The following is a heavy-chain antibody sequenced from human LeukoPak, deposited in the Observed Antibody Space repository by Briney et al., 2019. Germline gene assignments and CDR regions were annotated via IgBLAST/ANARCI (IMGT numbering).Heavy chain of an antibody. Sequence: SETLSLTCTVSGDSINSGGYYWSWIRQPPGKGLEWIGYIYHSGSTYYNPSLKSRVTISVDRSKNQFSLKLSSVTAADTAVYYCARVLPAAIPFQHWGQGTLVTVSS. CDR1: GDSINSGGYY. V-gene: IGHV4-30-2*01. CDR2: IYHSGST. CDR3: ARVLPAAIPFQH. D-gene: IGHD2-2*01. J-gene: IGHJ1*01.